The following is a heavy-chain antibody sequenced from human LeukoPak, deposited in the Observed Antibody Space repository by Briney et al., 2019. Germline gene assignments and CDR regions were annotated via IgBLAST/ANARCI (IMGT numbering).Heavy chain of an antibody. D-gene: IGHD6-13*01. V-gene: IGHV4-61*02. CDR2: IYSSGST. CDR1: GGSISSGSYY. Sequence: SETLSLTYTVSGGSISSGSYYWSWIRQSAGKGLEWIGRIYSSGSTDYNPSLKSRVSMSVDTSKNQFSLKLSSVTAADTALYYCARGYKPASGKDGAFDIWGQGTMVTVSS. CDR3: ARGYKPASGKDGAFDI. J-gene: IGHJ3*02.